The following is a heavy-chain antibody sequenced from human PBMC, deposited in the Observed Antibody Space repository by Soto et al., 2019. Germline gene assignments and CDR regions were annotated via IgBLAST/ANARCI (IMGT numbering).Heavy chain of an antibody. CDR3: ARGRDEYKLGNV. J-gene: IGHJ6*02. CDR1: GGSLSDYY. CDR2: IHPSGST. V-gene: IGHV4-34*01. D-gene: IGHD1-1*01. Sequence: SETLSLTCAVSGGSLSDYYWPWIRQSPGKGLEWIGEIHPSGSTYYNPSLRSRVTISVDTSKNQFSLKLASLTAADTAIYYCARGRDEYKLGNVWGHGTTVTVSS.